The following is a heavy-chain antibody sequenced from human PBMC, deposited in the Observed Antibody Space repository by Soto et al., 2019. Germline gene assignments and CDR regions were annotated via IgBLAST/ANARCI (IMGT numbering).Heavy chain of an antibody. CDR3: AKDNENIAAAGEFDY. J-gene: IGHJ4*02. Sequence: EVQLLESGGGLVQPGGSLRLSCAASGFTFSSYAMSWVRQAPGKGLEWVSAISGSGGSTYYADSVKGRFTISRDNSKNTLYLQMNSWSAEGTAVYYCAKDNENIAAAGEFDYWGQGTLVTVSS. CDR2: ISGSGGST. D-gene: IGHD6-13*01. CDR1: GFTFSSYA. V-gene: IGHV3-23*01.